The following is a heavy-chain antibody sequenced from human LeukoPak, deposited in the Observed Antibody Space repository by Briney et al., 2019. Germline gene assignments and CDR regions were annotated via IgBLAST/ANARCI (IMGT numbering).Heavy chain of an antibody. J-gene: IGHJ6*03. CDR1: GGSISSRSYY. CDR3: ARQGGSALYYYYYMDV. V-gene: IGHV4-39*01. Sequence: SETLSLTCTVSGGSISSRSYYWGWIRQPPGKGLEWIGSIYYSGSTYYNPSLKSRVTISVDTSKNQFSLKLSSVTAADTAVYYCARQGGSALYYYYYMDVWGKGTTVTVSS. CDR2: IYYSGST. D-gene: IGHD3-10*01.